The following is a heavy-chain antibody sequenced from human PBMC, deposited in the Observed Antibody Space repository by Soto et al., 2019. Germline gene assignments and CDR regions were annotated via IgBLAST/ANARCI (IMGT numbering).Heavy chain of an antibody. Sequence: QVQLEQSGADIKKPGSSVKVSCKTSGGIFFTHAVSWVRQAPGQGLEWVGGIIPLFGSPQYAQKFQDRVTITADESTSTVYMVLSSLRSEDTGVFYCAAVFEYQLVYFDNWGQGTLITVSS. V-gene: IGHV1-69*01. CDR1: GGIFFTHA. CDR2: IIPLFGSP. CDR3: AAVFEYQLVYFDN. J-gene: IGHJ4*02. D-gene: IGHD6-13*01.